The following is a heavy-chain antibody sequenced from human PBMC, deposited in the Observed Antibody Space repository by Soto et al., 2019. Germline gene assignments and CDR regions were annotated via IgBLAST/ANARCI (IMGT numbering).Heavy chain of an antibody. CDR2: VYYTGDT. V-gene: IGHV4-59*08. J-gene: IGHJ6*02. Sequence: QVQLQQSGPRLVKPSETLSLTCTVSSGPDRSHNWGWIRQPPGRGLEWIGYVYYTGDTAYNPSLRSRVSISAHTSTTDSSLPLSSVPAADTAVYYCVRQGIDYLHGLVDVWGQGTTVSVSS. CDR3: VRQGIDYLHGLVDV. CDR1: SGPDRSHN. D-gene: IGHD4-17*01.